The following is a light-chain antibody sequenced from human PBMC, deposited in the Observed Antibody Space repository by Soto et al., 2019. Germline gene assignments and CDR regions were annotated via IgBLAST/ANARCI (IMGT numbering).Light chain of an antibody. Sequence: ESVLTQSPGTLSLSPGERATLSCWASQNVLSNYLAWYQQKPGQAPRLLIYGGSSRATGIPVRFSGSGSETDFTLPITRLEPEDFAVYYCQQYSSSRPFGQGTKVDIK. CDR2: GGS. CDR3: QQYSSSRP. J-gene: IGKJ1*01. CDR1: QNVLSNY. V-gene: IGKV3-20*01.